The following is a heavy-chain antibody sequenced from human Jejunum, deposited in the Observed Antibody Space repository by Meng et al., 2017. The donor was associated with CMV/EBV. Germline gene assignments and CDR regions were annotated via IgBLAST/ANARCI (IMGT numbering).Heavy chain of an antibody. D-gene: IGHD1-26*01. V-gene: IGHV1-18*04. CDR3: ARVEVGITSGDY. Sequence: LHLGGECQKPRASVKVSSNASGYTFTNYGYHWVRQAPGQGIEWSGWSSPYNANTNYAPTLQGTFTMTTDTSTSTAYMELGSLRSDDTAVYFCARVEVGITSGDYWGQGTLVTVSS. J-gene: IGHJ4*02. CDR1: GYTFTNYG. CDR2: SSPYNANT.